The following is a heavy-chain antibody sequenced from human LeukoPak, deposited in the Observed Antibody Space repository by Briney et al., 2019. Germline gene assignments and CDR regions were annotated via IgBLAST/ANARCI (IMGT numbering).Heavy chain of an antibody. V-gene: IGHV4-4*07. D-gene: IGHD6-19*01. CDR1: GGSISSYY. CDR3: ASLGQPYQQWRTRGGFDY. Sequence: SETLSLTCTVSGGSISSYYWSWIRQPAGKGLEWIGRIYTSGSTNYNPSLKSRVTMSVDTSKNQFSLKLSSVTAADTAVYYCASLGQPYQQWRTRGGFDYWGQGTLVTVSS. J-gene: IGHJ4*02. CDR2: IYTSGST.